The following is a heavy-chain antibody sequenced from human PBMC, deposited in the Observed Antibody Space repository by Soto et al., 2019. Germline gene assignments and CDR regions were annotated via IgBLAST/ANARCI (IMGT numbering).Heavy chain of an antibody. CDR3: ARGRKYDVLTGYNDY. D-gene: IGHD3-9*01. CDR2: INDNGAIT. CDR1: GFTFSDYC. V-gene: IGHV3-74*01. J-gene: IGHJ4*02. Sequence: EVELLESGGGLVQPGGSLRLSCEASGFTFSDYCMHWVRQVPGWGMVWVARINDNGAITRYADSVKGRFTVSRDNANSTMFLQMTSLTAEDTAIYYCARGRKYDVLTGYNDYWGQGTLVTVSS.